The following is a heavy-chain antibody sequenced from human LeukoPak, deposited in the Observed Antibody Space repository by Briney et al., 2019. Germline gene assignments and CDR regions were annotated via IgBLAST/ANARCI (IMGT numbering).Heavy chain of an antibody. CDR2: ISPDGRNI. Sequence: GGPLRLSFAASGFSLSDYWMNWVRQVPGKGPVWVSHISPDGRNIAYADSVKGRFTISRDSAKNTLYLQMNSLRVEDTAIYYCVRDGRGRTPYDCWGQGTLVTVSS. V-gene: IGHV3-74*01. D-gene: IGHD2-15*01. CDR1: GFSLSDYW. CDR3: VRDGRGRTPYDC. J-gene: IGHJ4*02.